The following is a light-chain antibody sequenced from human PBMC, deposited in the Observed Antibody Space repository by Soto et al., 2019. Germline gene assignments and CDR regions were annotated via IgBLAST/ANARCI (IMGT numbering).Light chain of an antibody. CDR1: QSVSSSY. CDR3: QQYGSTKT. CDR2: GAS. J-gene: IGKJ1*01. V-gene: IGKV3-20*01. Sequence: VMTQSPATLSVSLGERATLSCRASQSVSSSYLAWYQQKPGQAPRLLIYGASSRATGIPDRFSGSGSGTDFTLTISRLGPEDFAVYYCQQYGSTKTFGQGTKV.